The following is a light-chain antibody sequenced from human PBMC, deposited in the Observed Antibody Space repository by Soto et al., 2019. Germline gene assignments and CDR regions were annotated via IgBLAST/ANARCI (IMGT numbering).Light chain of an antibody. V-gene: IGLV2-14*01. CDR2: EVS. CDR1: SSDVGGYNY. J-gene: IGLJ1*01. CDR3: SSYTSSSTHYV. Sequence: QSALTQPASVSGSPGQSITISCTGTSSDVGGYNYVSWYQQHPGKAPKHMIYEVSNRPSGVSNRFSGSKSGNTASLTISGLQAEDEADYYCSSYTSSSTHYVFGTGTKVTVL.